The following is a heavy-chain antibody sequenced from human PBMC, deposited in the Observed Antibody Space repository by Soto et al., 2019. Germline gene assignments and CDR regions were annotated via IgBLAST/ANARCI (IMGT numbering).Heavy chain of an antibody. CDR3: ARDFHDDNWFDP. J-gene: IGHJ5*02. V-gene: IGHV4-31*03. CDR2: IYYSGST. CDR1: GGSISSGGYY. Sequence: QVQLQESGPGLVKPSQTLSLTCTVSGGSISSGGYYWSWIRQHPGKGLEWIGYIYYSGSTYYNPSLKSRVTISADTSKNQFSLKLSSVTAADTAVYYCARDFHDDNWFDPWGQGTLVTVSS. D-gene: IGHD1-1*01.